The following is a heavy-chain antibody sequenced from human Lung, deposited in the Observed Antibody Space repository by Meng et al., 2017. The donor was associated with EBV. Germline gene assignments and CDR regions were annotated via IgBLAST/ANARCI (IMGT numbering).Heavy chain of an antibody. CDR1: ESTIYTYY. V-gene: IGHV1-46*02. J-gene: IGHJ5*02. Sequence: GGGEKKRASAVRFSCNPCESTIYTYYMYGGQQAPEEVLGLMGVNNPSGGSTIYAQRFQSRVTMSSDTSTTTVYMDLSSRRSEDTAVYYGARVSKGGSYRFDPWGQGTLVTVSS. CDR2: NNPSGGST. D-gene: IGHD1-26*01. CDR3: ARVSKGGSYRFDP.